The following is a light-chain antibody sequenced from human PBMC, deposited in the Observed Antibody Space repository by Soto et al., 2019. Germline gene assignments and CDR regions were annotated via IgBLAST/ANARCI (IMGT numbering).Light chain of an antibody. J-gene: IGKJ1*01. Sequence: VLTQSPATLSLSPGDRATLSCRASQTITNYLAWYQHKPGQAPRLLIYDISNRATGIPARFSGGGSGTDFTLTISGLEPEDFAVYYCQQRNTWPVTFGQGTKVEIK. CDR1: QTITNY. V-gene: IGKV3-11*01. CDR3: QQRNTWPVT. CDR2: DIS.